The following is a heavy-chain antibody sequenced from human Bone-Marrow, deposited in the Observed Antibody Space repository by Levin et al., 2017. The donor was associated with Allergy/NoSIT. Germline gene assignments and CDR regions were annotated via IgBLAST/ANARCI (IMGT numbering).Heavy chain of an antibody. CDR3: ARSSFGQRRGGGRVRGLCFWFDP. J-gene: IGHJ5*02. Sequence: PGGSLRLSCAASGFTFSSYAMHWVRQAPGKGLEWVAVISYDGSNKYYADSVKGRFTISRDNSKNTLYLQMNSLRAEDTAVYYCARSSFGQRRGGGRVRGLCFWFDPWGQGTLVTVSS. CDR2: ISYDGSNK. D-gene: IGHD3-10*01. CDR1: GFTFSSYA. V-gene: IGHV3-30-3*01.